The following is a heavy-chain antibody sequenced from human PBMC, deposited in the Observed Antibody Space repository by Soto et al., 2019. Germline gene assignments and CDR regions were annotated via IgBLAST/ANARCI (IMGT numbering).Heavy chain of an antibody. CDR1: GFTFSSYG. Sequence: QVQLVESGGGVVQPGRSLRLSCAASGFTFSSYGMHWVRQAPGKGLEWVAVISYDGSNKYYADSVKGRFTISRDNSKNTLYLQMNSLRAEDTAVYYCAKAIYCSGGSCYSYGMDVWGQGTTVTVSS. CDR2: ISYDGSNK. D-gene: IGHD2-15*01. J-gene: IGHJ6*02. V-gene: IGHV3-30*18. CDR3: AKAIYCSGGSCYSYGMDV.